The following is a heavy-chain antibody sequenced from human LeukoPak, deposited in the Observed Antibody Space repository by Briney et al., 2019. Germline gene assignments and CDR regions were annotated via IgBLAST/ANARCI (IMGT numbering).Heavy chain of an antibody. J-gene: IGHJ3*02. D-gene: IGHD2-21*02. V-gene: IGHV3-21*01. CDR3: ARVEYCGGDCYGDDAFDI. CDR1: GFAFSSYS. Sequence: GGSLRLSCAASGFAFSSYSMNWVRQAPGKGLEWVSSISSSSSYIYYADSVKGRFTISRDNAKNSLYLQMNSLRAEDTAVYYCARVEYCGGDCYGDDAFDIWGQGTMVTVSS. CDR2: ISSSSSYI.